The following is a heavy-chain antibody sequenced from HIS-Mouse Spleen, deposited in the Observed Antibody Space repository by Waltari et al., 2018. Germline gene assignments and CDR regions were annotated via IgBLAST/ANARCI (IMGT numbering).Heavy chain of an antibody. CDR1: GFPFSRYA. V-gene: IGHV3-23*01. CDR3: AKSRGGDCYDY. CDR2: ISGSGGST. J-gene: IGHJ4*02. D-gene: IGHD2-21*01. Sequence: EVQLLESGGGLVQPGGSLRLSCAASGFPFSRYAMGRVRQAPGEGLEWVSAISGSGGSTYSADSVKGRFTISRDNSKNTLYLQMNSLRAEDTAVYYCAKSRGGDCYDYWGQGTLVTVSS.